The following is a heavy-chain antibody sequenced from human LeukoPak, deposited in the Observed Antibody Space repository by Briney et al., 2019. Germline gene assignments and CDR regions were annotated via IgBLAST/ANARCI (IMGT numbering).Heavy chain of an antibody. CDR3: ARDGTGVYNLVQY. D-gene: IGHD5-24*01. J-gene: IGHJ4*02. CDR1: GYTFTGYY. Sequence: ASVKVSCKASGYTFTGYYMHWVRQAPGQGLEWMGWINPNSGGTNYAQKFQGRVTMTRDSSISAVYMELSRLRSDDTAVYYCARDGTGVYNLVQYWGQGTLVTVSS. V-gene: IGHV1-2*02. CDR2: INPNSGGT.